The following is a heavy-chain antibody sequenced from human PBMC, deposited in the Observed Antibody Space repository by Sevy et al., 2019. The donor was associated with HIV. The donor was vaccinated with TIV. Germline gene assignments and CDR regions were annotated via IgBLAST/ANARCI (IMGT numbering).Heavy chain of an antibody. J-gene: IGHJ4*02. Sequence: ASVKVSCKDSGYTFTSYGISWVRQAPGQGLEWMGRISGYNGNINYTQKLQGRVTMITDTSTNTAYMELRSLRSDDTAVYYCARDQYDILTGSEKEGSDCWGQGTLVTVSS. CDR1: GYTFTSYG. CDR3: ARDQYDILTGSEKEGSDC. V-gene: IGHV1-18*01. D-gene: IGHD3-9*01. CDR2: ISGYNGNI.